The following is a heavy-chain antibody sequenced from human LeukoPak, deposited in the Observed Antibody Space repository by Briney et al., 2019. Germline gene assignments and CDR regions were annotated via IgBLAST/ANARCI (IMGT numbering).Heavy chain of an antibody. D-gene: IGHD2-21*01. CDR2: IYHSGST. CDR3: ARDQGINWFDP. Sequence: PSETLSLTCTVSGVSISGINWWSWVRQPPGKGLECIGEIYHSGSTNYNPSLKSRVTISVDKSKNQFSLQLSSVTAADTAVYYCARDQGINWFDPWGQGTLVTVSS. J-gene: IGHJ5*02. CDR1: GVSISGINW. V-gene: IGHV4-4*02.